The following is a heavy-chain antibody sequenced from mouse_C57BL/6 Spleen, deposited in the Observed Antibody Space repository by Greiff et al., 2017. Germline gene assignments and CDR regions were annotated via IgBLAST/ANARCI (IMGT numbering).Heavy chain of an antibody. D-gene: IGHD2-5*01. CDR1: GYSITSGYY. CDR3: ARAYSNDAMDY. J-gene: IGHJ4*01. Sequence: EVQLVESGPGLVKPSQSLSLTCSVTGYSITSGYYWNWIRQFPGNKLEWMGYISYDGSNNYNPSLKNRISITRDTSKNQFFLKLNSVTTEDTATYYCARAYSNDAMDYWGQGTSVTVSS. V-gene: IGHV3-6*01. CDR2: ISYDGSN.